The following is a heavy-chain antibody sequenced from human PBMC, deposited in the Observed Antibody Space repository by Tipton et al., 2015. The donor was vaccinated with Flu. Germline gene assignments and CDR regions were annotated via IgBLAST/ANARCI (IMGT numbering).Heavy chain of an antibody. CDR1: GFIFDSSD. Sequence: SLRLSCVASGFIFDSSDMHWVRQAPGKGLEWVAFIQFHGGNQHYADSVKGRFTCSRDNSKNTLYLQMNNLRGEDTAVYYCAKDNDPSNVPHYWGQGTLVTVSS. CDR3: AKDNDPSNVPHY. CDR2: IQFHGGNQ. V-gene: IGHV3-30*02. D-gene: IGHD1-1*01. J-gene: IGHJ4*02.